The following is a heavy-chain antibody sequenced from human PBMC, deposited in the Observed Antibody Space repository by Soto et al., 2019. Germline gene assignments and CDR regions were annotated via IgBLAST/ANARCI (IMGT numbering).Heavy chain of an antibody. CDR1: GYSFTTYW. V-gene: IGHV5-51*01. CDR2: IYPGDSDT. Sequence: GGSLRLSCKGSGYSFTTYWIGWVRQMPGKGLEWMGLIYPGDSDTRYSPSFQGQVTISADKSISTAYLQWSSLKASDSAMYYCARQTSSKVFGVVTNWGPSDYWGQGTLVTVSS. J-gene: IGHJ4*02. CDR3: ARQTSSKVFGVVTNWGPSDY. D-gene: IGHD3-3*01.